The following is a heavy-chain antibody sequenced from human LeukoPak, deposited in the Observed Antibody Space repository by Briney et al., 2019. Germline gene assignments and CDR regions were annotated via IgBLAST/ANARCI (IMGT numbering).Heavy chain of an antibody. CDR1: GFTFSSYS. J-gene: IGHJ4*02. CDR2: ITGSGGST. Sequence: GGSLRLSCAASGFTFSSYSMSWVRRAPGKGLEWVSGITGSGGSTYYAGSVKGRFTISRDDSQNIVYLQMDSLRAEDTALYYCTTRLRNHFDYWGQGTQVTVSS. V-gene: IGHV3-23*01. CDR3: TTRLRNHFDY. D-gene: IGHD5-12*01.